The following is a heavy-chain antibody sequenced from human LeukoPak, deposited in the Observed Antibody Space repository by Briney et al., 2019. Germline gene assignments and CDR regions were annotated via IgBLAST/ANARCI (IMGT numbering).Heavy chain of an antibody. V-gene: IGHV3-66*02. J-gene: IGHJ4*02. D-gene: IGHD3-16*01. CDR3: ARDLGPYSYFDY. CDR2: IYSGGST. Sequence: GGSLRLSCAASGFTVSSNYMSWVRQAPGKGLEWVSVIYSGGSTYYADSVKGRFTISRDSSKNTLYLQMNSLRAEDTAVYYCARDLGPYSYFDYWGQGTLVTVSS. CDR1: GFTVSSNY.